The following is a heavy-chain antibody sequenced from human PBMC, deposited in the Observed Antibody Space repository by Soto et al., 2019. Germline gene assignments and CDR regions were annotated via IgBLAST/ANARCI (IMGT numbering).Heavy chain of an antibody. V-gene: IGHV5-51*01. CDR2: IYPGDSDT. CDR1: GYSFTSYW. CDR3: ARQGNDYGDYDWFDP. J-gene: IGHJ5*02. D-gene: IGHD4-17*01. Sequence: GESLKISCKGSGYSFTSYWIGWVRQMPGKGLEWMGIIYPGDSDTRYSPSFQGQVTISADKSISTAYLQWSSLKASDTAVYYCARQGNDYGDYDWFDPWGQGTLVTVSS.